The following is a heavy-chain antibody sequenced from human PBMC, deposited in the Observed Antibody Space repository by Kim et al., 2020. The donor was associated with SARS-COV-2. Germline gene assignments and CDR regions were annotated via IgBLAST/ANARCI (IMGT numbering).Heavy chain of an antibody. CDR1: GFTFSSYA. Sequence: GGSLRLSCAASGFTFSSYAMSWVRQAPGKGLEWVSAISGSGGSTFYSYSVKPRFTISRYNSKHTPYLQMICLRAEDPAVYYFANTRSYGDCHFDSSCQ. V-gene: IGHV3-23*01. J-gene: IGHJ4*02. D-gene: IGHD4-17*01. CDR2: ISGSGGST. CDR3: ANTRSYGDCHFDS.